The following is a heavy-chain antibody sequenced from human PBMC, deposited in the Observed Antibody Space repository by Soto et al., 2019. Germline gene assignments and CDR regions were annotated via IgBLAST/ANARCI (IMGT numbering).Heavy chain of an antibody. CDR1: GGSISSGGYY. J-gene: IGHJ4*02. Sequence: SETLSLTCTVSGGSISSGGYYWSWIRQHPGKGLEWIGYIYYSGSTYYNPSLKSRVTISVDTSKNQFSLKLSSVTAADTAVYYCARHRAISGQGGYDSEPASDEPAFHYWGQGALVTVSS. D-gene: IGHD5-12*01. CDR3: ARHRAISGQGGYDSEPASDEPAFHY. CDR2: IYYSGST. V-gene: IGHV4-31*03.